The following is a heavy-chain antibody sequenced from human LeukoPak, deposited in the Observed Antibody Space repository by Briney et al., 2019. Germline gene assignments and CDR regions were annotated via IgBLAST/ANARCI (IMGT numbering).Heavy chain of an antibody. Sequence: VSVKVSCKASGYTFTGYYMHWVRQAPGQGLEWMGRINPNSGGTNYEQKFQGRVTITTDESTSTAYMELSSLRSEDTAVYYCARGAGSSWYMDYFDYWGQGTLVTVSS. D-gene: IGHD6-13*01. CDR2: INPNSGGT. V-gene: IGHV1-2*06. CDR3: ARGAGSSWYMDYFDY. J-gene: IGHJ4*02. CDR1: GYTFTGYY.